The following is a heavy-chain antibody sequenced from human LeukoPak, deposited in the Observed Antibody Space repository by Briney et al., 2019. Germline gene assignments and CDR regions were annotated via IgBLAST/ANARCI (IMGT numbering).Heavy chain of an antibody. D-gene: IGHD4-17*01. CDR1: GGSISSYY. Sequence: SETLSLTCTVSGGSISSYYWSWIRQPAGKGLEWIGRIYTSGSTYYNPSLKSRVTISVDTSKNQFSLKLSSVTAADTAVYYCARHTRRTTVTTSVFDYWGQGTLVTVSS. J-gene: IGHJ4*02. CDR3: ARHTRRTTVTTSVFDY. CDR2: IYTSGST. V-gene: IGHV4-4*07.